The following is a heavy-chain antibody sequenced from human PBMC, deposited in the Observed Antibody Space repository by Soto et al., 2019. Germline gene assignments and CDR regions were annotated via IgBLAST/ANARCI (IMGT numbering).Heavy chain of an antibody. D-gene: IGHD1-26*01. CDR1: GYSLSGYY. V-gene: IGHV3-11*06. J-gene: IGHJ4*02. CDR2: ITSSSSFT. CDR3: ARGRGGYNPYFGY. Sequence: PARPLRRCLSTYGYSLSGYYVCATRQDTGKGLEWVSYITSSSSFTNYADSVKGRFTISRDNAKNSLSLQMNSLRAEDTAVYYCARGRGGYNPYFGYWGRGTLVSVAS.